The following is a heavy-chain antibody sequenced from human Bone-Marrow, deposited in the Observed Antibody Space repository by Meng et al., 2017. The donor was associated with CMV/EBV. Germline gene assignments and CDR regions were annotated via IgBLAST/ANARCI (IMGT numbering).Heavy chain of an antibody. CDR3: ATAYRNYYDSSGYKRRVDY. J-gene: IGHJ4*02. CDR2: IKQDGSEK. CDR1: GFIFSSYG. Sequence: GGSLRLSCTASGFIFSSYGIHWVRQAPGRGLEWVANIKQDGSEKYYVDSVKGRFTISRDNAKNSLYLQMNSLRAEDTAVYYCATAYRNYYDSSGYKRRVDYWGQGTMVTVSS. V-gene: IGHV3-7*01. D-gene: IGHD3-22*01.